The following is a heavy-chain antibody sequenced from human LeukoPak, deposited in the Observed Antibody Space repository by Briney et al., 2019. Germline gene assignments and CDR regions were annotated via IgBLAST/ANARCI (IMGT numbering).Heavy chain of an antibody. CDR2: IIPIFGTA. V-gene: IGHV1-69*13. CDR1: GGTFISYA. J-gene: IGHJ4*02. Sequence: SVKVSCKASGGTFISYAISWVRQAPGQGLEWMGGIIPIFGTANYAQKFQGRVTITADESTSTAYMELSSLRSEDTAVYYCARGNYDILTGYFDYWGQGTLVTVSS. D-gene: IGHD3-9*01. CDR3: ARGNYDILTGYFDY.